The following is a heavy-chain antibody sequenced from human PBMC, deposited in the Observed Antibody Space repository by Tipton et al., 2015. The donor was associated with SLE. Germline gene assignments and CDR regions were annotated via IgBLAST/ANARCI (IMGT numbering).Heavy chain of an antibody. CDR1: GGSISSYY. Sequence: TLSLTCTFSGGSISSYYWSWIRQPPGKGLEWIGYFYYSGSTYYNPSLKSRVTISVDTSKNQFSLNLSSVTAADTAVYYCARHGAYYDLWSGPNGAFDIWGQGTTVTVSS. V-gene: IGHV4-59*08. D-gene: IGHD3-3*01. J-gene: IGHJ3*02. CDR2: FYYSGST. CDR3: ARHGAYYDLWSGPNGAFDI.